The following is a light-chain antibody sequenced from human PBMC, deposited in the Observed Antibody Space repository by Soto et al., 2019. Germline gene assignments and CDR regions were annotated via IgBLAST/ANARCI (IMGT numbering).Light chain of an antibody. CDR2: EVN. J-gene: IGLJ1*01. V-gene: IGLV2-8*01. Sequence: QSALTQPPSASGSPGQSVTISCTGTSSDVGGYNYVSWYQQHPGKVPKLMVYEVNKRPSGVPDRFSGSKSGNTASLTVSGLQAEDAAYYYCTSYAGGNNVFGTGTKLTVL. CDR3: TSYAGGNNV. CDR1: SSDVGGYNY.